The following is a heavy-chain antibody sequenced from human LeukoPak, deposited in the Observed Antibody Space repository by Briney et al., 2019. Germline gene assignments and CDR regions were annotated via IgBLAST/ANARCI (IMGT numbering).Heavy chain of an antibody. CDR3: AKDYY. CDR1: GSTFDDYA. J-gene: IGHJ4*02. Sequence: PGGSLRLSCAASGSTFDDYAMHWVRQAPGKGLEWVSLIRADGITTYYADSVKGRFTISRDSSKNSLYLQMNSLRTEDSALYYCAKDYYWGQGTLVTVSS. CDR2: IRADGITT. V-gene: IGHV3-43*02.